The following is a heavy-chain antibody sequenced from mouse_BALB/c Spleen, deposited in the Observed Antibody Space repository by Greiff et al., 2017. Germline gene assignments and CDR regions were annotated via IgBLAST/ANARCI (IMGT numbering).Heavy chain of an antibody. D-gene: IGHD2-3*01. J-gene: IGHJ2*01. CDR3: ARRWGYFDY. CDR1: GFAFSSYD. Sequence: EVQVVESGGGLVKPGGSLKLSCAASGFAFSSYDMSWVRQTPEKRLEWVAYISSGGGSTYYPDTVKGRFTISRDNAKNTLYLQMSSLKSEDTAMYYCARRWGYFDYWGQGTTLTVSS. CDR2: ISSGGGST. V-gene: IGHV5-12-1*01.